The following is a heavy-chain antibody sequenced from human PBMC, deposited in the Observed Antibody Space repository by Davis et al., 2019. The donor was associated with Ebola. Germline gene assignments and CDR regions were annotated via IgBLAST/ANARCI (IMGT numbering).Heavy chain of an antibody. V-gene: IGHV4-59*08. Sequence: SETLSLTCNVSGVLITSFYWGWIRQPPGKGLEWIGYIYHTGSTNYNPSLKNRVTISLDTSKNQFSLKLRSVTAADRAVYYCARQHYDVVSGYSTFEFWGQGIPVTVSS. CDR2: IYHTGST. D-gene: IGHD3-16*01. CDR3: ARQHYDVVSGYSTFEF. CDR1: GVLITSFY. J-gene: IGHJ4*02.